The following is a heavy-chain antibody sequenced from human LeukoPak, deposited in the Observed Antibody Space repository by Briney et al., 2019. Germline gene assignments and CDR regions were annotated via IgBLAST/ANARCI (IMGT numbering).Heavy chain of an antibody. CDR2: IDKSGSI. D-gene: IGHD3-3*01. J-gene: IGHJ4*02. V-gene: IGHV4-59*01. CDR3: VRGRITIFGVVIPHFDN. Sequence: PSETLSLTCTVSRGSISSYYWSWIRQAPEKGLDWIGYIDKSGSINSNPSLKSRVTMSVDTTKNQFSLKLNSVTAADTAVYYCVRGRITIFGVVIPHFDNWGQGTLVTVSS. CDR1: RGSISSYY.